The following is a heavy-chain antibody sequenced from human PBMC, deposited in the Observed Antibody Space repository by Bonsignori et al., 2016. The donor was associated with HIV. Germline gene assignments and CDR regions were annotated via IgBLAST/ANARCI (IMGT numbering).Heavy chain of an antibody. D-gene: IGHD1/OR15-1a*01. V-gene: IGHV4-30-4*01. CDR3: ARADKQDAFDI. CDR2: IYYSGST. J-gene: IGHJ3*02. Sequence: IRQPPGKGLEWIGYIYYSGSTYYNPSLKSRVTISVDTSKNQFSLKLSSVTAADTAVYYCARADKQDAFDIWGQGTMVTVSS.